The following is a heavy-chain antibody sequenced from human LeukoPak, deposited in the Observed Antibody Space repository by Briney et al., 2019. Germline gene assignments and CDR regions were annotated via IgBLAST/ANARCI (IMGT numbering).Heavy chain of an antibody. CDR3: ARGKDSSLYWFDP. CDR1: GGSISSSSYY. V-gene: IGHV4-39*07. CDR2: IYYSGST. D-gene: IGHD6-13*01. J-gene: IGHJ5*02. Sequence: SETLSLTCTVSGGSISSSSYYWGWIRQPPGKGLEWIGSIYYSGSTYYNPSLKSRVTISVDTSKNQFSLKLSSVTAADTAVYYCARGKDSSLYWFDPWGQGTLVTVSS.